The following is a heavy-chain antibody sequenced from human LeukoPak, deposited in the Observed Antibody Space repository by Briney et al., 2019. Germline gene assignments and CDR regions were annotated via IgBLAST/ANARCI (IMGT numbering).Heavy chain of an antibody. CDR2: DRWNEDK. CDR1: GFSLSSGGVG. D-gene: IGHD1/OR15-1a*01. CDR3: AREHNTCFDY. J-gene: IGHJ4*02. Sequence: SGPTLVNPTQTLTLTCTFSGFSLSSGGVGVGWIRQPPGKAPECLAVDRWNEDKRYSPPLKSRLPITKDDPKNQVILRLSNLDPVHTATYYRAREHNTCFDYWGQGTLVTVHS. V-gene: IGHV2-5*01.